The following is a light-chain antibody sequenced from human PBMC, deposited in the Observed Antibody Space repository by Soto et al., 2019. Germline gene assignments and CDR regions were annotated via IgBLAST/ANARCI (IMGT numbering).Light chain of an antibody. CDR3: QQYGSSPFT. CDR2: DAF. CDR1: QTVDGNS. V-gene: IGKV3-20*01. Sequence: ENVLTQSPGRLSLSPGERATLSCRASQTVDGNSLAWYQQKPGQAPRLLMFDAFNRATGIPDRFSGSGSGTDFTLTISRLEPDDFALYYCQQYGSSPFTFXPGTKVDIK. J-gene: IGKJ3*01.